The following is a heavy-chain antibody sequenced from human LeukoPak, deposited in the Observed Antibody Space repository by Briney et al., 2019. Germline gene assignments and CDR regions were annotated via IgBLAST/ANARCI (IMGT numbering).Heavy chain of an antibody. CDR1: GFTFSGYI. J-gene: IGHJ4*02. V-gene: IGHV3-48*01. CDR2: IGSSGNTI. CDR3: ARDQWLDY. Sequence: PGGSLRLSCAASGFTFSGYIMNWVRQAPGKGLEWVSFIGSSGNTIYYADFVKRRFTVSRDNAKNSLYLQMNSLRAEDTAVYYCARDQWLDYWGQGTLVTVSS. D-gene: IGHD6-19*01.